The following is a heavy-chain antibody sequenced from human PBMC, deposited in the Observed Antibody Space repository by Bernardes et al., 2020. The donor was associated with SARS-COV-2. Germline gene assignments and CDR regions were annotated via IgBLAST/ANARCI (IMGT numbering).Heavy chain of an antibody. V-gene: IGHV1-18*01. Sequence: ASVKVSCKASGYTFTSYGISWVRQAPGQGLEWMGWISAYNGNTNYAQKLQGRVTMTTDTSTSTAYMELRSLRSDDTAVYYCARVRRGYSYGWYYYYGMDVWGQGTTVTVSS. CDR3: ARVRRGYSYGWYYYYGMDV. J-gene: IGHJ6*02. CDR1: GYTFTSYG. CDR2: ISAYNGNT. D-gene: IGHD5-18*01.